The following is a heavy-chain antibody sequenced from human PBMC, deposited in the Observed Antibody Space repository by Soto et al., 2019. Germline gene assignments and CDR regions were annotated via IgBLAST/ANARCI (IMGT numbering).Heavy chain of an antibody. CDR1: GASISSYY. V-gene: IGHV4-59*01. D-gene: IGHD2-21*02. J-gene: IGHJ5*02. CDR3: ARTALGWLDP. Sequence: SSETLSLTCSVSGASISSYYWSWIRQPPGKGLEWIGYIFYSGSSGSTNYNPSLKSRVTISVDTSKNQFSLKLSSVTAADTAVYYCARTALGWLDPWGQGTLVTVYS. CDR2: IFYSGSSGST.